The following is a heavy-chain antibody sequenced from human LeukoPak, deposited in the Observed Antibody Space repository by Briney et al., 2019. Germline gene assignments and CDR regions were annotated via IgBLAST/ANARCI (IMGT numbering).Heavy chain of an antibody. CDR1: GGSTSSSSYY. D-gene: IGHD2-2*01. J-gene: IGHJ4*02. CDR3: ARRGEYCSSTSCRLFDY. V-gene: IGHV4-39*01. Sequence: PSETLSLTCTVSGGSTSSSSYYWGWIRQPPGKGLEWIGSIYYSGSTYYNPSLKSRVTISVDTSKNQFSLKLSSVTAADTAVYYCARRGEYCSSTSCRLFDYWGQGTLVTVSS. CDR2: IYYSGST.